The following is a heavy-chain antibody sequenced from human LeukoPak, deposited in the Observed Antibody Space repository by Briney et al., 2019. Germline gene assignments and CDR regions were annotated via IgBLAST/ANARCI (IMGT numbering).Heavy chain of an antibody. D-gene: IGHD3-22*01. CDR1: GGSISSYY. CDR3: ARTVYYYDSSGYFYYFDY. V-gene: IGHV4-59*05. Sequence: SETLSLTCTVSGGSISSYYWSWIRQPPGKGLEWIGSIHYSGSTYYNPSLKSRVTISVDTSKNQFSLKLSSVTAADTAVYYCARTVYYYDSSGYFYYFDYWGQGTLVTVSS. J-gene: IGHJ4*02. CDR2: IHYSGST.